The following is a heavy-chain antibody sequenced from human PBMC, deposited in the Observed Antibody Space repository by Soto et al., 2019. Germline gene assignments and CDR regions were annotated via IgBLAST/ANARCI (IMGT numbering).Heavy chain of an antibody. CDR2: IYYRGNT. J-gene: IGHJ6*02. CDR3: ARHSKKPGDFDYYYGMDV. Sequence: PSETLSLTCNVSGGSMSPYYWSWVRQPPGKGLEWIGNIYYRGNTNYNPSLESRITISIDPSKTQFSLKLTSVTAADTAVYFCARHSKKPGDFDYYYGMDVWGQGTTVTVSS. D-gene: IGHD3-3*01. V-gene: IGHV4-59*08. CDR1: GGSMSPYY.